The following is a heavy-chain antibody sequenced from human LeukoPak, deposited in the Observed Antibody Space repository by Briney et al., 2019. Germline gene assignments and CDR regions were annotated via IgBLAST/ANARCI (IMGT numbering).Heavy chain of an antibody. CDR3: ARAADDYGDYTHWFDP. CDR1: GDSMSNSNSY. Sequence: SETLSLTCTVSGDSMSNSNSYWAWNRQPPGKGLEWIGYIYYSGSTNYNPSLKSRVTISVDTSKNQLSLKLSSVTAADTAVYYCARAADDYGDYTHWFDPWGQGTLVTVSS. CDR2: IYYSGST. D-gene: IGHD4-17*01. J-gene: IGHJ5*02. V-gene: IGHV4-61*05.